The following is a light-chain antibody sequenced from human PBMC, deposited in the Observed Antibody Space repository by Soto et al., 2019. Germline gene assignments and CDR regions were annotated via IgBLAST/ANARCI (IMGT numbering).Light chain of an antibody. Sequence: QSVLTQPASVSGSPGQSITISCTGTSTDVGGYDYVSWYQQHPGEAPKLMIYDVSNRPSGVSNRFSGSKSGNTASLIISGLQAEDEADYYCSSYTSSATLVFGGGTKVTVL. J-gene: IGLJ2*01. CDR2: DVS. V-gene: IGLV2-14*01. CDR1: STDVGGYDY. CDR3: SSYTSSATLV.